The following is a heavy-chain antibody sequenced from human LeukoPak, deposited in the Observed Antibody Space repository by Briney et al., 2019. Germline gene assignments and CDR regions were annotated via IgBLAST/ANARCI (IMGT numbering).Heavy chain of an antibody. CDR2: ISGSGGST. Sequence: PGGSLRLSCAASGFTFSSYAMSWVRQAPGKGLEWVSAISGSGGSTYYADSVKGRFTISRDNSKNTLYLQMNSLRAEDTAVYYCAKDVTVTYPGPPFGMDVWGQGTTVTVSS. J-gene: IGHJ6*02. D-gene: IGHD4-17*01. CDR1: GFTFSSYA. V-gene: IGHV3-23*01. CDR3: AKDVTVTYPGPPFGMDV.